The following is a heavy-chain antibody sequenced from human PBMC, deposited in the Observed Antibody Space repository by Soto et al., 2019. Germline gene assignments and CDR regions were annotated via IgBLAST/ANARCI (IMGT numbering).Heavy chain of an antibody. J-gene: IGHJ6*02. CDR1: GFIFSDYT. D-gene: IGHD6-13*01. CDR2: ISSSGDAI. V-gene: IGHV3-48*02. CDR3: ARDHGGSTWFVGVYYFFGMDV. Sequence: EVQLVESGGDLVQPGGSRRLSCAASGFIFSDYTMTWVRQAPGRGLEFVSHISSSGDAIFYAESVKGRFTVSRDNAKNSLYLQMNSLRDDDTAVYFCARDHGGSTWFVGVYYFFGMDVWGQGTAVTVSS.